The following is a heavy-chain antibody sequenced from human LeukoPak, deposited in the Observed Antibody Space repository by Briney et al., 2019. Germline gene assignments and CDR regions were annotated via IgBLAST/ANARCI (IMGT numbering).Heavy chain of an antibody. Sequence: GGSLRLSCAASGFTFSSYAMSWVRQAPGKGLEWVSAISGSGGSTYYADSVKGRFTISRDNSKNTLYLQMNSLRAEDTAVYYCARGGQWLVVGYFDYWGQGTLVTVSS. J-gene: IGHJ4*02. CDR1: GFTFSSYA. V-gene: IGHV3-23*01. CDR3: ARGGQWLVVGYFDY. CDR2: ISGSGGST. D-gene: IGHD6-19*01.